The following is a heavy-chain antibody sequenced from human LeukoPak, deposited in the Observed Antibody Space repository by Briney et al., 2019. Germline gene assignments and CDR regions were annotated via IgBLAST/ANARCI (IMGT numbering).Heavy chain of an antibody. J-gene: IGHJ4*02. CDR2: IYTSGST. CDR1: GGSISSGSYY. V-gene: IGHV4-61*02. Sequence: PSQTLSLTCTVSGGSISSGSYYWSWIRQPAGKGLEWIGRIYTSGSTNYNPSLKSRVTISVDTSKNQFSLKLSSVTAADTAVYYCARGRMVRGVIAGYFDYCGQGTLVSVSS. CDR3: ARGRMVRGVIAGYFDY. D-gene: IGHD3-10*01.